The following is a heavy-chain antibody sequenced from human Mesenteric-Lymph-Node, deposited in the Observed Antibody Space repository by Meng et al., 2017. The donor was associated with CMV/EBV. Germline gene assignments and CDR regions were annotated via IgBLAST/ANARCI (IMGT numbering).Heavy chain of an antibody. D-gene: IGHD1-26*01. CDR1: GFIFSDYY. Sequence: GGSLRLSCAASGFIFSDYYLTWIRQAPGKGLEWVSHISSSGSAIYYADSVKGRFIVSRDNAKNSLDLLMKSLRAEDTAVYYCARVGVGVTTDAFDIWGQGTVVTVS. J-gene: IGHJ3*02. CDR3: ARVGVGVTTDAFDI. CDR2: ISSSGSAI. V-gene: IGHV3-11*01.